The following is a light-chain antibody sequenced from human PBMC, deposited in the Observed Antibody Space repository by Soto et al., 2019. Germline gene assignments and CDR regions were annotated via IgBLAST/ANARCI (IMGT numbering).Light chain of an antibody. CDR3: QTWGSGIRV. CDR1: SGHSNYA. J-gene: IGLJ3*02. Sequence: QPVLTQSPSASASLGASVKLTCTLSSGHSNYAIAWHQQQPEKGPRYLMKVNSDGSHTKGDGIPDRFSGSSSGAERYLSISSLQSGDEADYYCQTWGSGIRVFGGGTKLTVL. CDR2: VNSDGSH. V-gene: IGLV4-69*01.